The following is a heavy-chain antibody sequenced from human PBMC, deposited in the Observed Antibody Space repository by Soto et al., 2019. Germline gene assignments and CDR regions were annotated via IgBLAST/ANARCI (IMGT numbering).Heavy chain of an antibody. CDR2: IYHSRNT. Sequence: QVQLQESGPGLVKPSQTLSLTCTVSGGSISSGGYYWSWIRQHPGKGLEWIGYIYHSRNTYYNPSLKSRVTISEDTSKIQFSLKLSSVTAADTAVYYCARATSYYDSSGYSDRVLDYWGQGTLVTVSS. D-gene: IGHD3-22*01. V-gene: IGHV4-31*03. J-gene: IGHJ4*02. CDR3: ARATSYYDSSGYSDRVLDY. CDR1: GGSISSGGYY.